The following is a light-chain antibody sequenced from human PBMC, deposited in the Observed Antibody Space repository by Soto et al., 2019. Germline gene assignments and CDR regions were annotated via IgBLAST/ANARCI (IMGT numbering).Light chain of an antibody. CDR3: SSYAGNNNVV. V-gene: IGLV2-8*01. J-gene: IGLJ2*01. Sequence: QSVLTQPPSASGSPGQSVTISCTGTSSDVGDYKFVSWYQQHPGKAPKLLMYEVNRRPSGVPDRFSGSKSGNTASLTVSGLQAEDEAEYYCSSYAGNNNVVFGGGTKVTVI. CDR1: SSDVGDYKF. CDR2: EVN.